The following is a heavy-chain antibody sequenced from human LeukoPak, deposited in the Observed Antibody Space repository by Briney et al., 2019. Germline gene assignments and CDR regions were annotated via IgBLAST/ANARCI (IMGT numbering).Heavy chain of an antibody. V-gene: IGHV3-23*01. J-gene: IGHJ5*02. D-gene: IGHD2-2*02. CDR3: ARDGSGYCSSTSCYTSRFDP. Sequence: GGSLRLSCAASGFTFSSYAMSWVRQAPGKGLEWVSAISGSGGSTYYADSVKGRFTISRDNSKNTLYLQMNSLRAEDTAVYYCARDGSGYCSSTSCYTSRFDPWGQGTLVTVSS. CDR2: ISGSGGST. CDR1: GFTFSSYA.